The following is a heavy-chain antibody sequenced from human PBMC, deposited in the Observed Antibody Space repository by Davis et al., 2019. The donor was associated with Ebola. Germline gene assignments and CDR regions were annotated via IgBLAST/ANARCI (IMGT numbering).Heavy chain of an antibody. Sequence: SETLSLTCTVSGGSINNYFWSWIRQPPGKGLEWIGYIYYSGSTNYNPSLKSRVTIPVDTSKNQFSLRLSSVTAADTAMYYCVKDDVTAGRFNYWGQGSLVTVSS. CDR2: IYYSGST. CDR1: GGSINNYF. J-gene: IGHJ4*02. V-gene: IGHV4-59*08. D-gene: IGHD1-20*01. CDR3: VKDDVTAGRFNY.